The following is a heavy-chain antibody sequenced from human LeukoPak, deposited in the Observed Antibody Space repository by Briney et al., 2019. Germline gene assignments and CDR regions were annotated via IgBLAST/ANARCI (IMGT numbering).Heavy chain of an antibody. J-gene: IGHJ4*02. CDR3: ARDYDFWSISD. CDR2: ISPYSGDT. CDR1: GYIFIDYG. Sequence: GASVKVSCKASGYIFIDYGISWVRQAPGQGLEWMEWISPYSGDTYHAQNLQGRVTMTTDTSTSTAYMEVMSLRSDDTAVYYCARDYDFWSISDWGQGTLVTVFS. V-gene: IGHV1-18*01. D-gene: IGHD3-3*01.